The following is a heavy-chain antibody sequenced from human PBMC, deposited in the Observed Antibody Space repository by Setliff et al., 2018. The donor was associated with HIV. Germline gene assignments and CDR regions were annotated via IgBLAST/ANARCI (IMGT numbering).Heavy chain of an antibody. CDR1: GFSFSNYA. V-gene: IGHV3-23*01. Sequence: GGSLRLSCAASGFSFSNYAMTWVRQAPGKGLEWVSTINSAERTFYAKSVKGRFTISRDNAKNSLYLQMNSLRAEDMALYYCAKDIKGGGAAAIDYWGQGTLVTVSS. CDR3: AKDIKGGGAAAIDY. D-gene: IGHD6-13*01. J-gene: IGHJ4*02. CDR2: INSAERT.